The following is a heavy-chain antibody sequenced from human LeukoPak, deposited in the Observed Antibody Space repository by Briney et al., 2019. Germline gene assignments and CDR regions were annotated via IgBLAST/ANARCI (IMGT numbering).Heavy chain of an antibody. J-gene: IGHJ6*03. CDR3: VKDGDSTGYYSSYYNHMDV. CDR1: GFTFNIYN. CDR2: ITSSSTYT. V-gene: IGHV3-21*01. D-gene: IGHD3-22*01. Sequence: KSGGSLRLSCAASGFTFNIYNMNWVRQAPGKALEWVSSITSSSTYTYYADSVKGRYTISRDNSKNTVYLQMNSLRAEDTAIYYCVKDGDSTGYYSSYYNHMDVWGKGTSVTISS.